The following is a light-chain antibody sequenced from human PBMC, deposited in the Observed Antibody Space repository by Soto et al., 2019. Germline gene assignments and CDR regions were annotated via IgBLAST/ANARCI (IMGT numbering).Light chain of an antibody. J-gene: IGKJ1*01. CDR3: QQYNRPWT. V-gene: IGKV1-5*01. CDR1: QSISSW. Sequence: DIQMTQSPSTLSASVGDRVTITCRASQSISSWLAWYQQKPGKAPKLLIYDASSLESGVPSRFSGSGSGTEFTLTISSLQPDDFATYYCQQYNRPWTFGQGTKV. CDR2: DAS.